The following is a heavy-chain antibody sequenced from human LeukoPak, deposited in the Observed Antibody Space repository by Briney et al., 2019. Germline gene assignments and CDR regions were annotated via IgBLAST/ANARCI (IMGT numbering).Heavy chain of an antibody. CDR2: ISWNSGSI. J-gene: IGHJ4*02. D-gene: IGHD1-26*01. CDR1: GFIFDDNA. V-gene: IGHV3-9*01. CDR3: AKDRLPVGVLFDF. Sequence: GRSLRLSCAASGFIFDDNAMRWVRQAPGKGLEWVSRISWNSGSIGYADSVMGRFTISRDNAKNSLYLQMNSLRGEDTALYYCAKDRLPVGVLFDFWGQGTLVTVSS.